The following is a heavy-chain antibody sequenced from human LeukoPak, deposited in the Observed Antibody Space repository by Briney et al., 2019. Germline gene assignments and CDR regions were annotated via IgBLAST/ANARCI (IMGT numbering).Heavy chain of an antibody. Sequence: GSLRLSCAASGFTFSSYAMAWVRQAPGKGLEWVSAITASGDSTYYPDSVKGRFTISRDNSMDTLYLQMDRLRADDTAVYYCAARPVRGLGPLDFWGQGTLVTVPS. CDR2: ITASGDST. CDR1: GFTFSSYA. J-gene: IGHJ4*02. CDR3: AARPVRGLGPLDF. V-gene: IGHV3-23*01.